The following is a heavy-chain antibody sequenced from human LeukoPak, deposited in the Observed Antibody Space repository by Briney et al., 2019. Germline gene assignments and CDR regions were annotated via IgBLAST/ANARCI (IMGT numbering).Heavy chain of an antibody. Sequence: SETLSLTCTVSGGSISSYYWSWIRQPPGKGLEWIGYIYYSGSTNYNPSLTSRVTISVDTSKNQFSLKLSSVTAADTAVYYCARDFGGALDYWGQGTLVTVSS. CDR3: ARDFGGALDY. V-gene: IGHV4-59*01. J-gene: IGHJ4*02. CDR1: GGSISSYY. CDR2: IYYSGST. D-gene: IGHD4-23*01.